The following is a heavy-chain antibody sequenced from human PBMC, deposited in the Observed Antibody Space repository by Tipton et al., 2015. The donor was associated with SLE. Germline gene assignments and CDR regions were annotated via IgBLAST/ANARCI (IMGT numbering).Heavy chain of an antibody. CDR3: ARMSSGWSVGAFDI. J-gene: IGHJ3*02. D-gene: IGHD6-13*01. Sequence: TLSLTCPLSGGFISGSGYYWGWIRQPPGKGLEWIGNIYYSGSTYYNPSLNSRVTLSIDTSRNQFSLNLSSVTAADTAVYYCARMSSGWSVGAFDIWGQGRMVTVSS. V-gene: IGHV4-39*07. CDR2: IYYSGST. CDR1: GGFISGSGYY.